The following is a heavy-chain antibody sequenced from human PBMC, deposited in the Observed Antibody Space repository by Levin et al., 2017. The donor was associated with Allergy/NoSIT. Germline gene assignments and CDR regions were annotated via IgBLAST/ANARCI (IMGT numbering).Heavy chain of an antibody. CDR2: ISYRGST. J-gene: IGHJ6*03. D-gene: IGHD2/OR15-2a*01. CDR3: ARARLSAVSDYYYYYMDV. V-gene: IGHV4-59*01. Sequence: PGGSLRLSCSVSGGSISSDYWSWIRQPPGKGLEWIGDISYRGSTNYNASLKSRVTISGDTSENQFSLKLSSVTAADTAVYYCARARLSAVSDYYYYYMDVWGKGTAVTVS. CDR1: GGSISSDY.